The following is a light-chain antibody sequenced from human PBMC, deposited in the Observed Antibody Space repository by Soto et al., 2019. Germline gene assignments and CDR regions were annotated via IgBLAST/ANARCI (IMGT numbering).Light chain of an antibody. Sequence: QSVLTQPPSVSGAPGQRVTISCTGSSSNIGAGYDVHWYQQLPGTAPKLLIYGNSHRPSGVPDRFSGSKSGTSASLAITGLQAEDEADYYCQSYESSLSGVVFGGGTKLTVL. CDR1: SSNIGAGYD. CDR3: QSYESSLSGVV. CDR2: GNS. J-gene: IGLJ2*01. V-gene: IGLV1-40*01.